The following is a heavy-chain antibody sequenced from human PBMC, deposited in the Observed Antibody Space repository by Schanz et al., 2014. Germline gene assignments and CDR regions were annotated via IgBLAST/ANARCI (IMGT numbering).Heavy chain of an antibody. V-gene: IGHV3-23*04. CDR3: AASSGWHPSTDY. Sequence: VQLVDSGGGLVKPGGSLRLSCAASGFTFSSYAMSWVRQAPGKGLEWVSAISGSGGSTNYADSVKGRFTISRDNAKSSLYLQMNSLRVEDTAVYYCAASSGWHPSTDYWGQGTLVTVSS. CDR2: ISGSGGST. D-gene: IGHD6-19*01. J-gene: IGHJ4*02. CDR1: GFTFSSYA.